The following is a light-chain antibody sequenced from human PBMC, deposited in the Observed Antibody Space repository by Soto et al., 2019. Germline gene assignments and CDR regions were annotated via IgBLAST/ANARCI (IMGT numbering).Light chain of an antibody. J-gene: IGKJ3*01. CDR2: AAS. CDR1: QGISNY. Sequence: DIQMTQSPSSLSASVGDRVTITCRASQGISNYLAWYQQKPGQVPKLLIYAASTLQSGVPSRFSGSGSGTDFTLTISSLQPEDVGSYYCQKYNSGPPVTFGPGTKVAIK. CDR3: QKYNSGPPVT. V-gene: IGKV1-27*01.